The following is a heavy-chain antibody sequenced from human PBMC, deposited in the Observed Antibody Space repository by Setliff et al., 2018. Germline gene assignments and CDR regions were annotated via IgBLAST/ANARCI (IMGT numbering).Heavy chain of an antibody. J-gene: IGHJ6*02. Sequence: SETLSLTCTVSGGSISSYYWSWIRQPPGKGLEWIGYIYHNGNTNFNPSLKTLLTMSVDTSKNQFALNLRSVTAADTAVYYCVRDRTAYSYGLDVWGQVTTVTVSS. V-gene: IGHV4-59*01. CDR3: VRDRTAYSYGLDV. CDR1: GGSISSYY. CDR2: IYHNGNT. D-gene: IGHD5-18*01.